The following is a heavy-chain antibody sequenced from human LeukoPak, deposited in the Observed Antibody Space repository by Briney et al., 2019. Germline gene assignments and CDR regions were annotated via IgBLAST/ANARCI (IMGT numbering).Heavy chain of an antibody. V-gene: IGHV3-11*01. CDR1: GGSISSSSYY. J-gene: IGHJ4*02. D-gene: IGHD2/OR15-2a*01. CDR2: IGSSGSTK. CDR3: ARGGLSIMGY. Sequence: LSLTCTVSGGSISSSSYYWGWIRQPPGKGLEWVSYIGSSGSTKYYADSVKGRFTISRDNARNSLCLQMNSLRAEDTAVYFCARGGLSIMGYWGQGTLVTVSS.